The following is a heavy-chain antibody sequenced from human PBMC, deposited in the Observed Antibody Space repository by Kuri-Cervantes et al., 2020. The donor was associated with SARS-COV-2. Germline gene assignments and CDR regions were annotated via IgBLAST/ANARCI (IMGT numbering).Heavy chain of an antibody. V-gene: IGHV4-39*01. Sequence: SETLSLTCTVSGGSISSSSYYWGWIRQPPGKGLEWIGSIYYSGSTYYNPSLKSRVTISVDTSKNQFSRKLSSVTAADTAVYYCARVSLGGERNYYYYYYMDVWGKGTTVTVSS. J-gene: IGHJ6*03. CDR2: IYYSGST. CDR3: ARVSLGGERNYYYYYYMDV. D-gene: IGHD2-21*01. CDR1: GGSISSSSYY.